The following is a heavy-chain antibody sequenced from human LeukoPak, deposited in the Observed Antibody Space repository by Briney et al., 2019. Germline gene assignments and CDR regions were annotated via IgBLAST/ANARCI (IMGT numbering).Heavy chain of an antibody. J-gene: IGHJ5*02. D-gene: IGHD6-19*01. CDR3: APSWGSSGWYSWFDP. CDR2: FDPEDGET. V-gene: IGHV1-24*01. Sequence: ASVKVSCKVSGYTLTELSMHWVRQAPGEGLEGMGGFDPEDGETIYAQKFQGRVTMTEDTSTDTAYMEVSSLRSEDTAVYYCAPSWGSSGWYSWFDPWGQGTLVTVSS. CDR1: GYTLTELS.